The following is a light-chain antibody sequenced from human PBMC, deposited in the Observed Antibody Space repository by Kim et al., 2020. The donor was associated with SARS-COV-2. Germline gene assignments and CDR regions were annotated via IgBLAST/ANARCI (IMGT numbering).Light chain of an antibody. CDR3: QVWDSTSDHVV. Sequence: APGKAAMLTCGGNNVGSKSVRWYQQKHARAPDEVIRYDSDRPSVIPERFSGSNSGNTDTLTISRVEAGDEAYYYCQVWDSTSDHVVFGAGTQLTVL. CDR2: YDS. J-gene: IGLJ2*01. CDR1: NVGSKS. V-gene: IGLV3-21*04.